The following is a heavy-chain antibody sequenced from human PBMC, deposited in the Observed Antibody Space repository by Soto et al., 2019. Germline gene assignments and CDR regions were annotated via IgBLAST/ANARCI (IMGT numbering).Heavy chain of an antibody. D-gene: IGHD5-18*01. CDR1: GFTFSTYG. J-gene: IGHJ5*01. V-gene: IGHV3-30*18. CDR3: AKELRSNGYGACFDF. CDR2: TSRDGGLQ. Sequence: QVQLVESGGGVVQPGRSLRLSCAASGFTFSTYGMQWVRQAPGKGLEWVAVTSRDGGLQYYADSVKGRFTISRDNSKKTLYRQLNGLKAEDTAVYYCAKELRSNGYGACFDFWGQGSLVTVSS.